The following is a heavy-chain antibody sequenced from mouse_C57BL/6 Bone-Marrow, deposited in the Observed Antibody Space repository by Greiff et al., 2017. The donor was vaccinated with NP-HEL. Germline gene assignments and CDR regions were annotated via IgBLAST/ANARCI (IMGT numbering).Heavy chain of an antibody. CDR1: GYTFTSYW. CDR2: IYPGNSDT. V-gene: IGHV1-5*01. Sequence: DVQLQQSGTVLARPGASVKMSCKTSGYTFTSYWMHWVKQRPGQGLEWIGAIYPGNSDTSYNQKFKGKAKLTAVTSASTAYMELSSLTNEDSAVYYCTRGIYYDYDGDFDYWGQGTTLTVSS. CDR3: TRGIYYDYDGDFDY. D-gene: IGHD2-4*01. J-gene: IGHJ2*01.